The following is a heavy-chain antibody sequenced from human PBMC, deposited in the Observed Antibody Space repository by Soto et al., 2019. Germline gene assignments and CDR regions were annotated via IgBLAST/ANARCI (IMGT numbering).Heavy chain of an antibody. CDR3: ARGGYIDWFDP. D-gene: IGHD6-13*01. CDR1: GGSFSGYY. V-gene: IGHV4-34*01. J-gene: IGHJ5*02. Sequence: SETLSLTCAVYGGSFSGYYWSWIRQPPGKGLEWIGEINHSGSTNYNPSLKSRVTISVDTSKSQFSLKLSSVTAADTAVYYCARGGYIDWFDPWGQGTLLTVSS. CDR2: INHSGST.